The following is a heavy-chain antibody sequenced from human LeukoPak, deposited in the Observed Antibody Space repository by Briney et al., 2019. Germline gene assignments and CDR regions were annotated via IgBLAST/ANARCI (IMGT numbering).Heavy chain of an antibody. CDR3: ARDLYAGSYYVSYFDY. Sequence: PGRSLRLSCAASGFTFSSYAMHWVRQAPGKGLEWVAVISYDGSNKYYADSVKGRFTISRDNSKNTLYLQMNSLRAEDTAVYYCARDLYAGSYYVSYFDYWGQGTLVTVSS. CDR1: GFTFSSYA. D-gene: IGHD1-26*01. J-gene: IGHJ4*02. CDR2: ISYDGSNK. V-gene: IGHV3-30-3*01.